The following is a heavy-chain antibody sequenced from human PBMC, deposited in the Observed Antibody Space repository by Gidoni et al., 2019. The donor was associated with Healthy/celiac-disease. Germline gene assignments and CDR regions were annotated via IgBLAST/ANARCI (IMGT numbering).Heavy chain of an antibody. V-gene: IGHV1-69*01. CDR3: ARAHQTLYDILTGYSERETYYYYGMDV. CDR2: IIPMFGTA. Sequence: QVQLVQSGAEVKKPGSSVKVSCKASGGTFSSYALSWVRQAPGQGLEGMGGIIPMFGTANYAQKFQGRVTITADESTSTAYMELSSLRSEDTAVYYCARAHQTLYDILTGYSERETYYYYGMDVWGQGTTVTVSS. CDR1: GGTFSSYA. D-gene: IGHD3-9*01. J-gene: IGHJ6*02.